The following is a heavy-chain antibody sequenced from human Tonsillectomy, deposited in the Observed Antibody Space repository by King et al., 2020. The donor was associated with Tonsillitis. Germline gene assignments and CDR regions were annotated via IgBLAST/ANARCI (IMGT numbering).Heavy chain of an antibody. CDR1: GFTFSSYA. Sequence: VQLVESGGGLVQPGGSLRLSCASSGFTFSSYAMSWVRQAPGKGLEWASTISGSGGTTYYADSVKGRFTISIDNSKNTLYLQMNSLRAEDTAVYYCAKEDHDILTGYYSGWDYWGQGTLVTVSS. J-gene: IGHJ4*02. D-gene: IGHD3-9*01. CDR3: AKEDHDILTGYYSGWDY. CDR2: ISGSGGTT. V-gene: IGHV3-23*04.